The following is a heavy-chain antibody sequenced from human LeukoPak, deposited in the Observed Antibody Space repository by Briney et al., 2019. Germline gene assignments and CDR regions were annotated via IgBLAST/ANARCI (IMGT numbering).Heavy chain of an antibody. CDR1: VGTFSSYS. CDR2: IIPMFCTA. D-gene: IGHD6-19*01. Sequence: GASVKVSCKASVGTFSSYSISCVRQARGRGRECVGGIIPMFCTANYAQKFQGRVRITADESQSTAYMELSSLRSEDTAVYSCARDLGLKIAVAGIGPRGKGYYGMDVWGQGTMVTVSS. CDR3: ARDLGLKIAVAGIGPRGKGYYGMDV. V-gene: IGHV1-69*13. J-gene: IGHJ6*02.